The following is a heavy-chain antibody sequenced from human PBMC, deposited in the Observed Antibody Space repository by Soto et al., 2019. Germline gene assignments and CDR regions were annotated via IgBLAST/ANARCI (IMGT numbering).Heavy chain of an antibody. V-gene: IGHV1-58*01. Sequence: SVKVSCKTSGFTFSSSAVHWVRQARGQRLQWIGWIDVGSANANYAQMLQERVTISRDMSTSTAYMELSSLRPEDTAVYYCARGLHYDSISLDDYWGQATLVT. CDR1: GFTFSSSA. CDR2: IDVGSANA. CDR3: ARGLHYDSISLDDY. J-gene: IGHJ4*02. D-gene: IGHD3-22*01.